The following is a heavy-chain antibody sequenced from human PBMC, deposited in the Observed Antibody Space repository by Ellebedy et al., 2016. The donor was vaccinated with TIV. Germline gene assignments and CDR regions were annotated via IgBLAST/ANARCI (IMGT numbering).Heavy chain of an antibody. D-gene: IGHD3-22*01. CDR1: GGSISSYY. Sequence: SETLSLXXTVSGGSISSYYWSWIRQPPGKGLEWIGEINHSGSTNYNPSLKSRVTISVDTSKNQFSLKLSSVTAADTAVYYCARGGIYYDSSGYYSSFDYWGQGTLVTVSS. V-gene: IGHV4-34*01. CDR2: INHSGST. CDR3: ARGGIYYDSSGYYSSFDY. J-gene: IGHJ4*02.